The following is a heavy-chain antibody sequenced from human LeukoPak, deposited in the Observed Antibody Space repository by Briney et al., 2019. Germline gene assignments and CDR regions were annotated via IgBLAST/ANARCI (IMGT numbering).Heavy chain of an antibody. V-gene: IGHV3-30-3*01. D-gene: IGHD3-10*01. CDR3: ARVVRGVNDY. J-gene: IGHJ4*02. CDR2: ISYDGSNK. Sequence: GGSLRLSCAVSGFTFSGFWMSWSRQAPGKGLEWVAVISYDGSNKYYADSVKGRFTISRDNSKNTLYLQMNSLRAEDTAVYYCARVVRGVNDYWGQGTLVTVSS. CDR1: GFTFSGFW.